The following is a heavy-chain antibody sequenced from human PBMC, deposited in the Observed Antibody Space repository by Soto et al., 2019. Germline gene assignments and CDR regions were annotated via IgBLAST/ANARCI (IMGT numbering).Heavy chain of an antibody. CDR1: GGTFSDFT. CDR2: SIPMMGAT. V-gene: IGHV1-69*06. D-gene: IGHD2-15*01. Sequence: QVQLVQSGSEVKKPGSSVKVSCKASGGTFSDFTLSWLRQAPGGGLEWMGGSIPMMGATNNAQKLKGRLTITADKSTGTVYMELNSLRSDDTAVYYCARYWSAGTLYGAFDIWGQGTEVTVSP. CDR3: ARYWSAGTLYGAFDI. J-gene: IGHJ3*02.